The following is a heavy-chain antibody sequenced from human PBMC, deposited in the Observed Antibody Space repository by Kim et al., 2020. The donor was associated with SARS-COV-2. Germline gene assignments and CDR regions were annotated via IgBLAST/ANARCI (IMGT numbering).Heavy chain of an antibody. CDR2: IIPILGIA. CDR3: ARSGSGNFDY. CDR1: GGTFSSYA. V-gene: IGHV1-69*04. Sequence: SVKVSCKASGGTFSSYAISWVRQAPGQGLEWMGRIIPILGIANYAQKFQDRVTITADKSTSTAYMELSSLRSEDTAVYYCARSGSGNFDYWGQGTLVTV. D-gene: IGHD3-10*01. J-gene: IGHJ4*02.